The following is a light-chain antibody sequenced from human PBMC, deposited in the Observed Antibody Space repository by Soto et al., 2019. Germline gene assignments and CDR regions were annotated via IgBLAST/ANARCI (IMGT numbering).Light chain of an antibody. CDR3: CSYAGSSTVV. J-gene: IGLJ2*01. V-gene: IGLV2-23*01. CDR2: EGS. CDR1: SSDVGSYNL. Sequence: QSALTQPASVSGSPGQSITISCTGTSSDVGSYNLVSWYQQHPGEAPKLMIYEGSKRPSGVSNGFSGSKSGNTASLTISGLQAEDEADYYCCSYAGSSTVVFGGGTKLTVL.